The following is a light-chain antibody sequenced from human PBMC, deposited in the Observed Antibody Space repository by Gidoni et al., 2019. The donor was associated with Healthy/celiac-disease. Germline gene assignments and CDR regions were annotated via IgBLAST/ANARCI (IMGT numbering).Light chain of an antibody. Sequence: DIQLTHSPSSLSASVGDRVTLTCRASQSISSYLNWYQQKPGKAPKLLTYAASSLQSGVPSRFRGSGSGTDFTLTISSLQPEDFATYYCQQSYSTPLTFGGGTKVEIK. CDR1: QSISSY. CDR2: AAS. CDR3: QQSYSTPLT. J-gene: IGKJ4*01. V-gene: IGKV1-39*01.